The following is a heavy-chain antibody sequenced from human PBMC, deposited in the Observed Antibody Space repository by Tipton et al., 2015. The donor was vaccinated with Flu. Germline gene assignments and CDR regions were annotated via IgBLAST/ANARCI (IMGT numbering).Heavy chain of an antibody. D-gene: IGHD3-10*02. CDR3: ARLSYYDVDLKNFYFDY. CDR2: IKEDGSQK. V-gene: IGHV3-7*01. J-gene: IGHJ4*02. CDR1: GFTFSSYW. Sequence: GSLRLSCAASGFTFSSYWMHWVRQAPGKGLEWVANIKEDGSQKYYVDSVKGRFTISRDNAKNSLYLQMNSLRDEDTAVYYCARLSYYDVDLKNFYFDYWGQGALVTVSS.